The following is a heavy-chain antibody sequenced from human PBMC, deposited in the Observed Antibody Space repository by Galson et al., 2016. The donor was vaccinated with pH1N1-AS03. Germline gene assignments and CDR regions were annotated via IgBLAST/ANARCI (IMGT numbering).Heavy chain of an antibody. D-gene: IGHD2-2*01. CDR2: IHSGGRT. CDR1: GDSITEGPYY. Sequence: TLSLTCNVSGDSITEGPYYWNWVRQPAGKGLEWLGRIHSGGRTNYSPSLKSRVTIFVDTSDNQFSLIFTSVTAAATAVYYCARDGDTYHSSTCYKWFDSWGQGTLVIVSS. V-gene: IGHV4-61*02. CDR3: ARDGDTYHSSTCYKWFDS. J-gene: IGHJ5*01.